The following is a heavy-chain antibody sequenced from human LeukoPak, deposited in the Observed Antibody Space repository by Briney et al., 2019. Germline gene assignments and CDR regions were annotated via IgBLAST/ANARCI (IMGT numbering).Heavy chain of an antibody. D-gene: IGHD3-22*01. Sequence: PGGCLRLSCAASGFTFSSYAMSWVRQAPGKGLEWVSAIIGSGGSTYYADSVKGRFTISRDNSKNTLYLQMNSLRAEDTAVYYCAKQTDYYDSSAPGAFDYWGQGTLVTVSS. CDR2: IIGSGGST. CDR1: GFTFSSYA. J-gene: IGHJ4*02. CDR3: AKQTDYYDSSAPGAFDY. V-gene: IGHV3-23*01.